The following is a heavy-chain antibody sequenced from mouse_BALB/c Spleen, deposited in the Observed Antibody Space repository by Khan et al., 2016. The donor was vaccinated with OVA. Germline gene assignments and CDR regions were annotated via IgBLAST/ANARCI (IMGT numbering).Heavy chain of an antibody. J-gene: IGHJ2*01. CDR1: GFNIKDTH. CDR3: APAGTGDYFDY. V-gene: IGHV14-3*02. Sequence: EVKLQQSGVELVKPGASVKLSCTASGFNIKDTHMHWVKQRPEQGLEWIGRIDPANDNSKYDPRFQGKATITADTSSNTAYLHLSSLTSEDTAVYYCAPAGTGDYFDYWGQGTTLTVSS. D-gene: IGHD4-1*01. CDR2: IDPANDNS.